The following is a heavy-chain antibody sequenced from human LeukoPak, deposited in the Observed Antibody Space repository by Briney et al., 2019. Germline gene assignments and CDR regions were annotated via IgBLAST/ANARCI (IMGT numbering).Heavy chain of an antibody. V-gene: IGHV1-18*01. CDR1: GYTFTSYG. J-gene: IGHJ6*03. CDR2: ISAYNGNT. CDR3: ARDVELYDSSPHGGDYYYYYMDV. D-gene: IGHD3-22*01. Sequence: ASVKVSCTASGYTFTSYGISWVRQAPGQGLEWMGWISAYNGNTNYAQKLQGRVTMTTDTSTSTAYMELRSLRSDDTAVYYCARDVELYDSSPHGGDYYYYYMDVWGKGTTVTISS.